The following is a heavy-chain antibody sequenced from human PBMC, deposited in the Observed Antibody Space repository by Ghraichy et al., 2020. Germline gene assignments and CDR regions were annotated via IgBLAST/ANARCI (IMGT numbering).Heavy chain of an antibody. D-gene: IGHD6-19*01. CDR2: ISSSTRYI. J-gene: IGHJ6*02. CDR1: GLMFSPNT. Sequence: GGSLRLSCVASGLMFSPNTMNWVRQAPGKGLEWVSSISSSTRYIYYADSVKGRFTISRDNAQNSLYLQMNSLRAEDTAVYYCSGWGGAGTPVLYHMDVWGLGTTVTVSS. CDR3: SGWGGAGTPVLYHMDV. V-gene: IGHV3-21*01.